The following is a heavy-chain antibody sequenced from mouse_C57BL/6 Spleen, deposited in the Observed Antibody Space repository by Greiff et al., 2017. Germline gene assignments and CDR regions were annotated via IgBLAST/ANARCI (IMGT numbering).Heavy chain of an antibody. Sequence: QVQLQQSGAELVRPGSSVKLSCKASGYTFTSYWMHWVKQRPIQGLEWIGNIDPSDSETHYNQKFKDKATLTVDKSSSTANMQLSSLTSEDSAVYYCARGGDGYYVSWFADWGQGTLVTVSA. V-gene: IGHV1-52*01. D-gene: IGHD2-3*01. CDR2: IDPSDSET. CDR3: ARGGDGYYVSWFAD. J-gene: IGHJ3*01. CDR1: GYTFTSYW.